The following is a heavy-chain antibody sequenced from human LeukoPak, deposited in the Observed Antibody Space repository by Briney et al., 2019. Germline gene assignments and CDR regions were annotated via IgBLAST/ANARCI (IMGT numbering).Heavy chain of an antibody. V-gene: IGHV4-59*01. CDR1: GGSISSYY. Sequence: SQTLSLTCTVSGGSISSYYWSWIRQPPGKGLEWTGYIYYSGSTNYNPSLKSRVTISVDTSKNQFSLKLSPVTAADTAVYYCARDLGSSTGYWGQGTLVTVSS. CDR3: ARDLGSSTGY. D-gene: IGHD6-6*01. CDR2: IYYSGST. J-gene: IGHJ4*02.